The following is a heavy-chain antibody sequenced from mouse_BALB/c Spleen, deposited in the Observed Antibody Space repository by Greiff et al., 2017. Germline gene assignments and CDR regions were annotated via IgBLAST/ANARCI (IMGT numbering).Heavy chain of an antibody. J-gene: IGHJ3*01. CDR1: GFTFSSYA. D-gene: IGHD2-2*01. Sequence: EVMLVESGGGLVKPGGSLKLSCAASGFTFSSYAMSWVRQSPEKRLEWVAEISSGGSYTYYPDTVTGRFTISRDNAKNTLYLEMSSLRSEDTAMYYCARGGYDVGAWFAYWGQGTLVTVSA. CDR3: ARGGYDVGAWFAY. V-gene: IGHV5-9-4*01. CDR2: ISSGGSYT.